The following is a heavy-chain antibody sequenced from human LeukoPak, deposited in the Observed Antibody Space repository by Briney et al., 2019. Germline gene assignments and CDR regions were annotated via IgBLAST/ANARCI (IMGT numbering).Heavy chain of an antibody. Sequence: SETLSLTCTVSGYSISSGYYRGWIRQPPGKGLEWIGSIYHSGSTYYNPSLKSRVTISVDTSKNQFSLKLSSVTAADTAVYYCARDASGSYSSGYWGQGTLVTVSS. J-gene: IGHJ4*02. D-gene: IGHD1-26*01. V-gene: IGHV4-38-2*02. CDR2: IYHSGST. CDR1: GYSISSGYY. CDR3: ARDASGSYSSGY.